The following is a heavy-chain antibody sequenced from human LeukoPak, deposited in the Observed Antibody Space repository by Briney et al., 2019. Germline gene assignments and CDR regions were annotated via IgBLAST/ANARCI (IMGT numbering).Heavy chain of an antibody. CDR2: ISSGSSYM. CDR3: ASLSYYGMDV. Sequence: GGSLRLSCAASGFTFSSYSMNWVRQAPGKGLEWVSSISSGSSYMYYADSVKGRFTISRDNAKNSLHLQMNSLRAEDTAAYYRASLSYYGMDVWGQGTTVTVSS. J-gene: IGHJ6*02. D-gene: IGHD2/OR15-2a*01. CDR1: GFTFSSYS. V-gene: IGHV3-21*06.